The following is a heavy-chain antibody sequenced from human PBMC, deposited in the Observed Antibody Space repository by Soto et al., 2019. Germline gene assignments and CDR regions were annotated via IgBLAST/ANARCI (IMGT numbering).Heavy chain of an antibody. V-gene: IGHV3-9*01. J-gene: IGHJ6*03. D-gene: IGHD2-2*01. CDR3: AKDYRGGCSSTSCTGYYYYYMDV. Sequence: EVQLVESGGGLVQPGRSLRLSCAASGFTFDDYAMHWVRQAPGKGLEWVSGISWNSGSIGYADSVKGRFTISRDNAKNSLYLQINSLRAEDTALYYCAKDYRGGCSSTSCTGYYYYYMDVWGKGTTVTVSS. CDR1: GFTFDDYA. CDR2: ISWNSGSI.